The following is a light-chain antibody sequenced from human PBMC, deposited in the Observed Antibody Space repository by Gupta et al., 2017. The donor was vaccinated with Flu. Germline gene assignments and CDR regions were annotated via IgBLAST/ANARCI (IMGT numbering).Light chain of an antibody. CDR2: QDT. CDR1: KLGNNF. Sequence: CSGGKLGNNFVSWYQQKPGQSPLLVIYQDTKRPPGIPERFSGSNSGNTATLTISGTQAMDEADFYCQTWDSSTGIFGGGTKLTVL. CDR3: QTWDSSTGI. J-gene: IGLJ2*01. V-gene: IGLV3-1*01.